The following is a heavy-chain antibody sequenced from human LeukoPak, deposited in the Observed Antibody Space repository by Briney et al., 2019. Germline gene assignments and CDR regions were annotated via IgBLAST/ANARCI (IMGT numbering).Heavy chain of an antibody. CDR3: ARSDPDSFDY. V-gene: IGHV3-66*02. Sequence: GGTLRLSCAASGFTISSNYMSWVRQAPGKGLEWVSVIYSCGSTYYADSVKGRFTISRDNSKNTLYLQMNSLRAEDTAVYYCARSDPDSFDYWGQGTLVTASS. D-gene: IGHD2-21*02. J-gene: IGHJ4*02. CDR1: GFTISSNY. CDR2: IYSCGST.